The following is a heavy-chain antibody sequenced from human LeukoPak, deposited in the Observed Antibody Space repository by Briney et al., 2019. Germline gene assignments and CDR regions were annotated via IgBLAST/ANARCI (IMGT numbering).Heavy chain of an antibody. V-gene: IGHV1-18*01. J-gene: IGHJ4*02. D-gene: IGHD6-19*01. CDR3: ARGISGWHYFVH. Sequence: ASVKVSCKASGYTFTSYGIGWVRQAPGQGLEWMGWISTYNGKRNYAQKFQDRVTMTTDTSTSTAYMELRSLRSDDTAVYYCARGISGWHYFVHWGQGTLVTVSS. CDR1: GYTFTSYG. CDR2: ISTYNGKR.